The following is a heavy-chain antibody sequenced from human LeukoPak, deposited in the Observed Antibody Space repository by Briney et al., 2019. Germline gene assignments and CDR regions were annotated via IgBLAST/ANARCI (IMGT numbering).Heavy chain of an antibody. V-gene: IGHV1-2*06. CDR2: INPNSGGT. J-gene: IGHJ3*02. CDR3: AKNWGWDAFDI. Sequence: ASVKVSCKASGYTFTCYYMHWVRHAPGQGLEWMGRINPNSGGTNYAQKFQGRVTMTRDTSISTAYMELSRLRSDDTAAYYCAKNWGWDAFDIWGQGTMVTVSS. D-gene: IGHD3-16*01. CDR1: GYTFTCYY.